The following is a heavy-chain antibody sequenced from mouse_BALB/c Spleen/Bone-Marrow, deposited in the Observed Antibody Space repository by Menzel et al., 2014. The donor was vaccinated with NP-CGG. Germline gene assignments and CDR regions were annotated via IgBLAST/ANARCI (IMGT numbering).Heavy chain of an antibody. CDR2: IYPGDGET. CDR1: GYPFGSYW. J-gene: IGHJ2*01. Sequence: VQGVESGAELVRPGSSVKISCKASGYPFGSYWMNWVKQRPGQGLEWIGQIYPGDGETNYNGKFKGNATLTADKSSSTAYMQLISLTSEDSAVYFCARKYGDYWGQGTTLTVSS. D-gene: IGHD2-10*02. V-gene: IGHV1-80*01. CDR3: ARKYGDY.